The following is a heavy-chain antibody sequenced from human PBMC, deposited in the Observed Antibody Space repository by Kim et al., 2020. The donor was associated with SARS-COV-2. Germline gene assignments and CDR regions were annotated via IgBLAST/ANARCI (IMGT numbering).Heavy chain of an antibody. Sequence: SYAQKFQGRVTMTRDTSTSTGYMELSSLRSEDTAVYYCASGLGGVYYFDYWGQGTLVTVSS. CDR3: ASGLGGVYYFDY. D-gene: IGHD3-10*01. J-gene: IGHJ4*02. V-gene: IGHV1-46*01.